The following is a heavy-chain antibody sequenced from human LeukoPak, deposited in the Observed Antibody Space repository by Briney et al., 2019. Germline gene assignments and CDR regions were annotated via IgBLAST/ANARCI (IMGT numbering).Heavy chain of an antibody. J-gene: IGHJ4*02. Sequence: SETLSLTCTVSGGSISSYYWSWIRQTPGKGLEWIGDIYYSGSTNYNPSLKSRVTISVDTSKNQFSLKLTSVTAADTAVYYCARRIPRSAYLDYWGQGTLVTVSS. CDR1: GGSISSYY. CDR2: IYYSGST. D-gene: IGHD2-15*01. V-gene: IGHV4-59*01. CDR3: ARRIPRSAYLDY.